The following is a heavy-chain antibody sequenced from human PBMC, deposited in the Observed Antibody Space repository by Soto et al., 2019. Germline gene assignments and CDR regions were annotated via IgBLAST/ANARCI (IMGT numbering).Heavy chain of an antibody. CDR3: ARLTGHSGSYIYY. J-gene: IGHJ4*02. D-gene: IGHD1-26*01. V-gene: IGHV4-39*01. Sequence: SETLSLTCTVSGGSISSSSYYWGWIRQPPGKGLEWIGSIYYSGSTYYNPSLKSRVTISVDTSKNQFSLKLSSVTAADTAVYYFARLTGHSGSYIYYWGQGILVTVSS. CDR2: IYYSGST. CDR1: GGSISSSSYY.